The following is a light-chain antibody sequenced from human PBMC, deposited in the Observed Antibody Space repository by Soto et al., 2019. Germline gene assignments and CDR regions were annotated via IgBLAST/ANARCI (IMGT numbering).Light chain of an antibody. CDR2: AAS. CDR1: QSVDTTF. CDR3: QQYMTSVT. J-gene: IGKJ1*01. V-gene: IGKV3-20*01. Sequence: EIVLTQSPGSLSLSPGQRATLSCRASQSVDTTFFAWYQKKPGQAPRLLIYAASKRATGIPDRFSGSGSGTDFTHIISRLDPEDVAEYYCQQYMTSVTFGQGTQVEIK.